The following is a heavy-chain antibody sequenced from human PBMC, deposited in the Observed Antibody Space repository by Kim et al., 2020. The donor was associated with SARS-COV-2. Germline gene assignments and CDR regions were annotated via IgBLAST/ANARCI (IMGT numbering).Heavy chain of an antibody. J-gene: IGHJ4*02. V-gene: IGHV3-15*01. D-gene: IGHD3-16*02. Sequence: GGSLRLFCAASGFTFKNAWMSWVRQAPGKGLEWVGRIKSKSDGGTTDYAAPVKGRFTISRDDPGNTLYLQMNSLKIDDTALYYCTGDDYLWGTYRPWGQGTLVTVSS. CDR3: TGDDYLWGTYRP. CDR2: IKSKSDGGTT. CDR1: GFTFKNAW.